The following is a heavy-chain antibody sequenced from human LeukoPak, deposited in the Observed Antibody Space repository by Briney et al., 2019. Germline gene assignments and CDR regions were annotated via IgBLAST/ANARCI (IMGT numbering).Heavy chain of an antibody. Sequence: SETLSLTCTVSGGSLSSYYWSWIRHPAGEGREWIGRIYPSGSTNYNPSLKSRVTMPLDTSKNQLSWNLSSVTAADTAVYYCVLSSVPTSFDYWGQGTLVTVSS. J-gene: IGHJ4*02. D-gene: IGHD3-22*01. CDR2: IYPSGST. CDR1: GGSLSSYY. CDR3: VLSSVPTSFDY. V-gene: IGHV4-4*07.